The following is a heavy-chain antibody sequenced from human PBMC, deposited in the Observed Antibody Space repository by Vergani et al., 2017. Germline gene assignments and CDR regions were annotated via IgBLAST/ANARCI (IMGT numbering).Heavy chain of an antibody. Sequence: EVHLVESGGGLVKPGGSLRLSCAASGFTFNIYAMSWVRQAPGKGLEWVSTITYNGGRTYYADSVTGRFTISRDNSKNTLFLQLKTLRAEDTGVYYCAKDYNIMGALHYWGQGTLVAVSS. D-gene: IGHD5-12*01. J-gene: IGHJ4*02. V-gene: IGHV3-23*04. CDR2: ITYNGGRT. CDR3: AKDYNIMGALHY. CDR1: GFTFNIYA.